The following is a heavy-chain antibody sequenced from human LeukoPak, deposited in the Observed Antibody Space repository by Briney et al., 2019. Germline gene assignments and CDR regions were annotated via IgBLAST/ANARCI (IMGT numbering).Heavy chain of an antibody. D-gene: IGHD1-26*01. CDR2: INWNGGST. CDR1: GFTFDDYG. Sequence: GGSLRLSCAASGFTFDDYGMSWVRQAPGKGLEWVSGINWNGGSTDYADSVKGRFTISRDNSKNTLYLQMNSLRSDDTAVYYCARAGRSGSYSGFDYWGQGTLVTVSS. CDR3: ARAGRSGSYSGFDY. J-gene: IGHJ4*02. V-gene: IGHV3-20*04.